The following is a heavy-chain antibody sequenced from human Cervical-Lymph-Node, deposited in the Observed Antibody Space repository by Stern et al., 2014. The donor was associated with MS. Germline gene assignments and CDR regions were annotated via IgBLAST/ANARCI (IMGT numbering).Heavy chain of an antibody. CDR2: ISADSGTT. J-gene: IGHJ4*02. CDR1: GYTFTSYG. V-gene: IGHV1-18*01. CDR3: ARDKMHAFDY. D-gene: IGHD2-8*01. Sequence: VQLVESGTEVKKPGASLIVSCKASGYTFTSYGISWVRQAPGKGLEWVGWISADSGTTKYAQNLRDRITLTRDTSTGTAYMELRTLRSEDTAVYYCARDKMHAFDYWGQGTLVSVSS.